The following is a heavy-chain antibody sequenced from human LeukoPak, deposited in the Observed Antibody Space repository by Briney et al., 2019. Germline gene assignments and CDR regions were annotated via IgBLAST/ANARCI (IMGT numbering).Heavy chain of an antibody. CDR3: ARAAKYYYGSETYYFFDY. CDR1: GFTFSSYS. D-gene: IGHD3-10*01. J-gene: IGHJ4*02. CDR2: ISSSGSTV. V-gene: IGHV3-48*01. Sequence: PGGSLRLSCAGSGFTFSSYSMNWVRQAPGKGLEWVSYISSSGSTVYYADSVKGRFTISRDNAKNSLYLQMNSLRAEDTAVYYCARAAKYYYGSETYYFFDYWGQGTLVTVSS.